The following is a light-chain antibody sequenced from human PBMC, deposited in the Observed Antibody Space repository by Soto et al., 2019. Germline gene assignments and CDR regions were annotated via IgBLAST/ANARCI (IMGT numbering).Light chain of an antibody. CDR1: SSNIGRNT. Sequence: QSVLTQPPSASGTPGQRVTISCSGSSSNIGRNTVNWYQQLPGTAHKLLIYNNNQRPSGVPDRFSGSKSGPSGSLAISGLQSEDEADYYCAAWDASLNGPVFGGGTKLTVL. V-gene: IGLV1-44*01. CDR3: AAWDASLNGPV. CDR2: NNN. J-gene: IGLJ3*02.